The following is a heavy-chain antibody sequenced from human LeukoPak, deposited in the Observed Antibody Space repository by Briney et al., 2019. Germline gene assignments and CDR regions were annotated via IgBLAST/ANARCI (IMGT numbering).Heavy chain of an antibody. CDR3: AKVNGEVRGVSDY. D-gene: IGHD3-10*01. J-gene: IGHJ4*02. CDR2: LNSDGSST. CDR1: GFTFSSYW. V-gene: IGHV3-74*01. Sequence: PGGSLRLSCAASGFTFSSYWMHWVRQAPGKGLVWVSRLNSDGSSTDYADSVKGRFTISRDNSKNTLYLQMNSLRAEDTAVYYCAKVNGEVRGVSDYWGQGTLVTVSS.